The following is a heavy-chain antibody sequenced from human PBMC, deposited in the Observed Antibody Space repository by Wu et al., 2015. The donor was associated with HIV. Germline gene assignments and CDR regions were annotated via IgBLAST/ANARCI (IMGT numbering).Heavy chain of an antibody. V-gene: IGHV1-24*01. CDR3: ASVIHPKAFDI. J-gene: IGHJ3*02. D-gene: IGHD3-16*02. CDR2: FDPEDGET. CDR1: GYTLTDLS. Sequence: QVQVVQSGAEVKKPGASVKVSCKVSGYTLTDLSIHWVRQAPGEGLEWMGSFDPEDGETIYAQSFQARVTMTGDTSADIAYMEVSSLRSDDTAIYYCASVIHPKAFDIWGQGTMVTVSS.